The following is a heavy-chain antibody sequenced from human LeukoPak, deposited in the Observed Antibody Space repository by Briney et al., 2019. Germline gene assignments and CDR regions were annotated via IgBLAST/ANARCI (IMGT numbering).Heavy chain of an antibody. J-gene: IGHJ5*02. CDR2: INHSGST. V-gene: IGHV4-34*01. Sequence: SETLSLTCAVYGGSFSGYYWSWIRQPPGKGLEWIGEINHSGSTNYNPSFKSRVTISVDTSKNQFSLKLSSVTAADTAVYYCASSGAGNWFDPWGQGTLVTVSS. CDR3: ASSGAGNWFDP. D-gene: IGHD3-10*01. CDR1: GGSFSGYY.